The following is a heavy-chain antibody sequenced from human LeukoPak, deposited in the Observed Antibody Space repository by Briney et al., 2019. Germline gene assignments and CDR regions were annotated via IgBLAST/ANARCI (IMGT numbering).Heavy chain of an antibody. CDR3: ARGRSWIQLWLGYYYYMDV. V-gene: IGHV3-7*01. CDR2: IKQDGSEK. D-gene: IGHD5-18*01. Sequence: GGSLRLSCEASGFTFSSYWMSWVRQAPGKGLEWVANIKQDGSEKYHVDSVKGRFTISRDNAKNSLYLQMNSLRAEDTAVYYCARGRSWIQLWLGYYYYMDVWGKGTTVTVSS. CDR1: GFTFSSYW. J-gene: IGHJ6*03.